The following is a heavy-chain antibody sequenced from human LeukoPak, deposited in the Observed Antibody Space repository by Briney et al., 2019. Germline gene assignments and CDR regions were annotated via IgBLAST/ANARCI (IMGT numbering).Heavy chain of an antibody. CDR3: ARDGRYCSGGFCYPH. CDR1: GFTFSSYE. CDR2: ISSSGSTI. J-gene: IGHJ4*02. Sequence: GGSLRLSCAASGFTFSSYEMNWARQAPGKGLEWVSYISSSGSTIYYADSVKGRFTISRDNAKNSLYLQMNSLRAEDTAVYYCARDGRYCSGGFCYPHWGQGTLVTVSS. V-gene: IGHV3-48*03. D-gene: IGHD2-15*01.